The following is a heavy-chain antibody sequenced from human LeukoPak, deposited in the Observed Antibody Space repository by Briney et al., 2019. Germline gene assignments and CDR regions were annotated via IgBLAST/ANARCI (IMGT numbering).Heavy chain of an antibody. V-gene: IGHV3-48*03. D-gene: IGHD3-10*01. CDR2: ISKSGNTI. CDR3: ATDSAGRVTMVRGPLDY. Sequence: GGSLRLSCAASGFTFSSYEMNWVRQAPGKGLEWVSYISKSGNTIYYADSVKGRFTISRDNAKNSLYLQMNSLRAEDTAVYYCATDSAGRVTMVRGPLDYWGQGTLVTVSS. CDR1: GFTFSSYE. J-gene: IGHJ4*02.